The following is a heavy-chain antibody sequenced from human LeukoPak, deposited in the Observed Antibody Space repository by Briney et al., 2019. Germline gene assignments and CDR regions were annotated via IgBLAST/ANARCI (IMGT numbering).Heavy chain of an antibody. CDR3: ARAKPVLRFLEWLFGWFDP. Sequence: SETLSLTCTVSGGSISSYYWSWIRQPAGKGLEWIGRIYTSGSTNYNPSLKSRDTISVDTSKNQFSLKLSSVTAADTAVYYCARAKPVLRFLEWLFGWFDPWGQGTLVTVSS. CDR2: IYTSGST. J-gene: IGHJ5*02. CDR1: GGSISSYY. V-gene: IGHV4-4*07. D-gene: IGHD3-3*01.